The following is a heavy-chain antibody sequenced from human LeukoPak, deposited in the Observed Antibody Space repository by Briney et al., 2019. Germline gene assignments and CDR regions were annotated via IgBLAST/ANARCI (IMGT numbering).Heavy chain of an antibody. V-gene: IGHV4-30-4*01. CDR3: ARKSKTWANRVDP. CDR2: INYSGSA. J-gene: IGHJ5*02. CDR1: GGSISSANYY. Sequence: PSETLSLTCTVSGGSISSANYYWSWIRQPPGKGLEWIGYINYSGSAFYNPSLESRIIISVDTWKNQISLKVTSVTAADSAIYYCARKSKTWANRVDPWGEGTLVTVPS. D-gene: IGHD1-26*01.